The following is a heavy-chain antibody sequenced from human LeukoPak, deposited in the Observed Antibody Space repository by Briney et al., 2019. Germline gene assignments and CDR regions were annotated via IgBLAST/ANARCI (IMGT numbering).Heavy chain of an antibody. D-gene: IGHD2-15*01. CDR2: ISGSGGST. CDR3: AKAGCSGGSCYGYFDY. Sequence: PGGSLRLSCGASGFTFSSYAMSWVRQAPGKGLEWVSAISGSGGSTYYADSVKGRFTISRDNSKNTLYLQMNSLRAEDTAVSYCAKAGCSGGSCYGYFDYWGQGTLVTVSS. CDR1: GFTFSSYA. J-gene: IGHJ4*02. V-gene: IGHV3-23*01.